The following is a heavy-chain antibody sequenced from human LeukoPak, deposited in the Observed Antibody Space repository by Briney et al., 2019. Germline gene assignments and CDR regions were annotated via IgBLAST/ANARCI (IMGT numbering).Heavy chain of an antibody. CDR1: GGSISSGSYY. J-gene: IGHJ4*02. D-gene: IGHD3-22*01. V-gene: IGHV4-39*01. CDR3: ARHVVGYSYDSSGGSLDY. Sequence: SETLSLTCTVSGGSISSGSYYWGWIRQPPGKGLEWIGSIYYSGSTYYNPSLKSRVTISVGTSKNQFSLKLSSVTAADTAVYYCARHVVGYSYDSSGGSLDYWGQGTLVTVSS. CDR2: IYYSGST.